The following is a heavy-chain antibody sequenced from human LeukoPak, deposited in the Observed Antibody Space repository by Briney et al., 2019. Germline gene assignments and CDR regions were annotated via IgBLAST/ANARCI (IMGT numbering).Heavy chain of an antibody. V-gene: IGHV1-69*13. CDR2: IIPIFGTA. Sequence: GASVKVSCTASGGTFSSYAISWVRQAPGQGLEWMGGIIPIFGTANYAQKFQGRVTITADESTSTAYMELSSLRSEDTAVYYCARDLGYCSGGSCYGFGYFDYWGQGTLVTVSS. CDR3: ARDLGYCSGGSCYGFGYFDY. D-gene: IGHD2-15*01. J-gene: IGHJ4*02. CDR1: GGTFSSYA.